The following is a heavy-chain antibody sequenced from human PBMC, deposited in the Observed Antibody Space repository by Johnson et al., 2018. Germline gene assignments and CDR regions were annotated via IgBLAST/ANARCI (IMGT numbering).Heavy chain of an antibody. J-gene: IGHJ4*02. CDR1: GASIDNYY. V-gene: IGHV3-21*01. CDR3: AKLMAAIVGRVFDY. Sequence: VQLQESGPGLVKPSETLSLTCTVSGASIDNYYWSWVRQPPGKGLEWVSFIGGSGTSIHYADSVKGRFTISRDNAKNTVYLQMNSLRAEDTAVYYCAKLMAAIVGRVFDYWGQGTLVTVSS. D-gene: IGHD3-3*01. CDR2: IGGSGTSI.